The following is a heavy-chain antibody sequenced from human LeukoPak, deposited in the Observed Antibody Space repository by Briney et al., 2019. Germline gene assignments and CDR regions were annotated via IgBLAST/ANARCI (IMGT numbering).Heavy chain of an antibody. J-gene: IGHJ6*03. CDR2: INPNSGGT. CDR1: GYTFTSYG. Sequence: ASVKVSCKASGYTFTSYGISWVRQAPGQGLEWMGWINPNSGGTNYAQKFQGRVTMTRDTSISTAYMELSRLRSDDTAVYYCAREGGDGIVGALRGYMDVWGKGTTVTVS. V-gene: IGHV1-2*02. D-gene: IGHD1-26*01. CDR3: AREGGDGIVGALRGYMDV.